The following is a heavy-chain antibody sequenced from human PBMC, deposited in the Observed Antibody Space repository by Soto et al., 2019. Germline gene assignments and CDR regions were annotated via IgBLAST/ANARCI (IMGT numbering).Heavy chain of an antibody. CDR2: IYWDGDK. CDR3: AHLSMVRGVTYQYYFDY. Sequence: QITLKESGPTLVKPTQTLTLTCTFSGFSLTTGVGWIRQPPGKALEWLGFIYWDGDKQYRPSLKSRLSITQDTAKKQVVLTMTNMDPVDTATYYCAHLSMVRGVTYQYYFDYWGQGTLVTVSS. CDR1: GFSLTTG. V-gene: IGHV2-5*02. D-gene: IGHD3-10*01. J-gene: IGHJ4*02.